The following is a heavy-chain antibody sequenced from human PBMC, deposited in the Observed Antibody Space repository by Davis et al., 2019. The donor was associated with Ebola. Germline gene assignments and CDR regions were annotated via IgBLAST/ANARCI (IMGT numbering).Heavy chain of an antibody. D-gene: IGHD3-3*01. J-gene: IGHJ4*02. CDR1: GFTFGDYA. Sequence: GESLKISCTASGFTFGDYAMSWFRQAPGKGLEWVGFIRSKAYGGTTEYAASVKGRFTISRDDSKNTLYLQMNSLKTEDTAVYYCTTANYDFWSGYTDYWGQGTLVTVSS. V-gene: IGHV3-49*03. CDR3: TTANYDFWSGYTDY. CDR2: IRSKAYGGTT.